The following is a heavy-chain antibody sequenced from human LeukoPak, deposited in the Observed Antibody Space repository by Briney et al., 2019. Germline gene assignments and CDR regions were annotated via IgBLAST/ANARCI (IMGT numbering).Heavy chain of an antibody. CDR1: GGSISSYY. CDR2: IYYSRST. CDR3: AREWIYSSGSYFDY. D-gene: IGHD6-19*01. V-gene: IGHV4-59*01. Sequence: SETLSLTCTVSGGSISSYYWSWIRQPPGKGLEWIGYIYYSRSTNYNPSLKSRVTISVDTSKNQFSLKLSSVTAADTAVYYCAREWIYSSGSYFDYWGQGTLVTVSS. J-gene: IGHJ4*02.